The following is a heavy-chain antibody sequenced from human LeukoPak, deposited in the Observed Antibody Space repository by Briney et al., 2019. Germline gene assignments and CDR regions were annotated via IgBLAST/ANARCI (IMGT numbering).Heavy chain of an antibody. CDR1: GFTFSIYG. Sequence: GGSLRLSCAASGFTFSIYGMHGVRQAPGKGLEWVAFIRYDGSNKYYADSVKGRFTISRDNSKNTLYLQMNSLSAEDTAVYYCAKEEFCSGGSCYPDYWGQGTLVTVSS. CDR2: IRYDGSNK. CDR3: AKEEFCSGGSCYPDY. D-gene: IGHD2-15*01. J-gene: IGHJ4*02. V-gene: IGHV3-30*02.